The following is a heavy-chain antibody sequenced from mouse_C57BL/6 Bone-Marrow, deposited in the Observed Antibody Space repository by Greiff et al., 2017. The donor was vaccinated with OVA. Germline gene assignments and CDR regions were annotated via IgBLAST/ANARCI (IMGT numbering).Heavy chain of an antibody. CDR2: INPSNGGT. Sequence: QVQLQQPGTELVKPGASVKLSCTASGYTFTSYWMHWVKQRPGQGLEWIGNINPSNGGTNYNEKFKSKATLTVDKSTSTAYMQLRSLTSEESAVYYVARGGYWYFDVWGTGTTVTVSS. CDR1: GYTFTSYW. V-gene: IGHV1-53*01. J-gene: IGHJ1*03. CDR3: ARGGYWYFDV.